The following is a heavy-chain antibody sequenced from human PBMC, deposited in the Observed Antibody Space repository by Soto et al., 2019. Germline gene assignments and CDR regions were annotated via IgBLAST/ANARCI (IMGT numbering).Heavy chain of an antibody. V-gene: IGHV4-59*11. Sequence: PSETLSLTCTVSGDSINNHYWSWIRQAPGKGLEWIGYIYYTGSTNYNPSLKSRVTMSVDTSKNQFSLNLTSLTAADTAIYYCARANWYSEYWGQGTLVTVSS. D-gene: IGHD2-8*01. CDR1: GDSINNHY. J-gene: IGHJ4*02. CDR3: ARANWYSEY. CDR2: IYYTGST.